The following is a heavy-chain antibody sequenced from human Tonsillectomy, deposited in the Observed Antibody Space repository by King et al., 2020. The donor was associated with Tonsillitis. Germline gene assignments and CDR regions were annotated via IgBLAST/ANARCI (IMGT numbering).Heavy chain of an antibody. CDR2: ISYDGYNQ. V-gene: IGHV3-33*05. CDR1: GFTFRSYG. CDR3: ARSEGYGDYGFDY. D-gene: IGHD4-17*01. Sequence: LQLVQSGGGVVQPGRSVRLSCAASGFTFRSYGMHWVRQAPGKGLEWVAVISYDGYNQYYADSVKGRFTISRDNSKNTLSLQMSSLTVADTAVYYCARSEGYGDYGFDYWGQGTLVTVSS. J-gene: IGHJ4*02.